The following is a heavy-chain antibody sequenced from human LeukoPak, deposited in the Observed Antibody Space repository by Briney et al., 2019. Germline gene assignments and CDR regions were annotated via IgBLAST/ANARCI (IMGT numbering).Heavy chain of an antibody. CDR1: GYTFTSYG. Sequence: ASVKVSCKASGYTFTSYGISWVRQAPGQGLEWMGWISAYNGNTNYAQKLQGRVPMTTDTSTSTAYMELRSLRSDDTAVYYCARDQLRYYYGSGPLPGHWGQGTLVTVSS. D-gene: IGHD3-10*01. CDR3: ARDQLRYYYGSGPLPGH. V-gene: IGHV1-18*01. CDR2: ISAYNGNT. J-gene: IGHJ4*02.